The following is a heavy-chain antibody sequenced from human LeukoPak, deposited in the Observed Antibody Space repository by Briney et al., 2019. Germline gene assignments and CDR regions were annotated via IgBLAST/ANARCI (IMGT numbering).Heavy chain of an antibody. CDR2: ISAGGSTM. CDR1: GFTFSRYS. Sequence: GGSLRLSCAASGFTFSRYSINWVRQAPGKGLGWISYISAGGSTMYYADSVKGRFTISRDNAKNALYLQVSSLRDEDTAVYYCARGEYDWGQGTLVTVSS. J-gene: IGHJ4*02. CDR3: ARGEYD. D-gene: IGHD3-10*01. V-gene: IGHV3-48*02.